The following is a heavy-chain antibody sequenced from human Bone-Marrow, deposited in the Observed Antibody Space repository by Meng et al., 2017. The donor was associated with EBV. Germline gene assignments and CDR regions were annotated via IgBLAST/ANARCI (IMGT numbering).Heavy chain of an antibody. CDR3: AKDLSGRFDP. CDR1: GFVFSGYG. CDR2: IPSDASHNK. D-gene: IGHD1-14*01. J-gene: IGHJ5*02. V-gene: IGHV3-30*18. Sequence: VQLVGVGGGRVQPGRSLRLSCAASGFVFSGYGFHWVRQAPGKGPEWVAIIPSDASHNKYYADSVKGRFTISRDNSKNTLYLQMNSLKIEDTAVYYCAKDLSGRFDPWGQGTLVTVSS.